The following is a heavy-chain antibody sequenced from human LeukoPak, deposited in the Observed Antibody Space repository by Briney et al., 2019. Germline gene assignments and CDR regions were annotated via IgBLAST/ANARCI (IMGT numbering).Heavy chain of an antibody. V-gene: IGHV4-4*07. CDR1: GGSISSYY. J-gene: IGHJ4*02. Sequence: SETLSLTCTVSGGSISSYYWSWIRQPAGKGLEWIGRIYTSGSTNYNPSLKSRVTMSVDTSKNQFSLKLSSVTAADTAVYYCARATTVVTPCETIRYFDYWGQGTLVTVSS. D-gene: IGHD4-23*01. CDR2: IYTSGST. CDR3: ARATTVVTPCETIRYFDY.